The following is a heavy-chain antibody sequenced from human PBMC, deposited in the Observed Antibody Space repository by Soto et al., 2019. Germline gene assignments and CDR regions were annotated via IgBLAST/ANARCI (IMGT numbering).Heavy chain of an antibody. CDR3: ARDMGQHLGMMSYYYAMDA. J-gene: IGHJ6*02. D-gene: IGHD2-2*01. V-gene: IGHV1-3*01. CDR1: GYSFNTYS. Sequence: QVQLVQSGAEVKKPGASVKVSCTASGYSFNTYSMHWVRQAPGQRLEWLAWINAGNVNTKYSQKFQGRLTVTRDTSVSTAYMELSSLTYEDTAVYYCARDMGQHLGMMSYYYAMDAWGQGTTVTVSS. CDR2: INAGNVNT.